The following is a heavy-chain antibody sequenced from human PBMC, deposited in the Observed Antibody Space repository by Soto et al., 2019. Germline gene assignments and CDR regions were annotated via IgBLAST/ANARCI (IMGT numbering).Heavy chain of an antibody. CDR2: IVGGSGNT. CDR3: AARRSGLYAMDV. CDR1: GFTFSTSA. D-gene: IGHD1-26*01. Sequence: GASVNVSCKSSGFTFSTSAVQWVRQARGQRPEWMGWIVGGSGNTNYAQNSQERVIITRDMSTSTVYMELSSLRSDDTAVYFCAARRSGLYAMDVWGQGTTVTVSS. V-gene: IGHV1-58*01. J-gene: IGHJ6*02.